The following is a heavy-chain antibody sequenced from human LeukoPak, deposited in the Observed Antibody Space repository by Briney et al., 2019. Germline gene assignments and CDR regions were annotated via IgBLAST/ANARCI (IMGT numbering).Heavy chain of an antibody. V-gene: IGHV4-4*07. J-gene: IGHJ5*01. D-gene: IGHD2-2*02. Sequence: SETLSLTCTVSGGSISSYYWSWIRQPAGKGLEWIGRIYTSGSTNYNPSLKSRVTMSVDTSKNQFSLKLSSVTAADTAVYYCARLVYCSSTSCYTNWYDYWGQGTLVTVSS. CDR1: GGSISSYY. CDR2: IYTSGST. CDR3: ARLVYCSSTSCYTNWYDY.